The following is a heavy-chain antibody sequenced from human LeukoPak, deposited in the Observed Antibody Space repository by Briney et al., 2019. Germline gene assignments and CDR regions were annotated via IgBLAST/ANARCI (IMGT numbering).Heavy chain of an antibody. Sequence: GGSLRLSCAASGFTFSSYWMHWVRQAPGKGLVWVSRINSDGSSTTYADSVKGRFTISRDNAENTLYLQMNSLRAEDTAVHYCAREESGSSGWYDYWGQGTLVTVSS. D-gene: IGHD6-19*01. J-gene: IGHJ4*02. CDR2: INSDGSST. CDR1: GFTFSSYW. V-gene: IGHV3-74*01. CDR3: AREESGSSGWYDY.